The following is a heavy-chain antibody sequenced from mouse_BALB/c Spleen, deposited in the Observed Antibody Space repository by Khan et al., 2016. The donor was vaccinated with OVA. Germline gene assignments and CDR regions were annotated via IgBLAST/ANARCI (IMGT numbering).Heavy chain of an antibody. J-gene: IGHJ4*01. CDR2: FYPGSGTI. CDR3: ARHEDGNDGYYDYAMDY. V-gene: IGHV1-62-2*01. CDR1: GYTFTENI. Sequence: QVQLQQSGAELVKPGASVKLSCKASGYTFTENIIHWVKQRSGQGLEWIGWFYPGSGTIKYNEKFKDKATLTAEKSSSTVYMELSRWTSEDSAVYFCARHEDGNDGYYDYAMDYWGQGTSVTVSS. D-gene: IGHD2-3*01.